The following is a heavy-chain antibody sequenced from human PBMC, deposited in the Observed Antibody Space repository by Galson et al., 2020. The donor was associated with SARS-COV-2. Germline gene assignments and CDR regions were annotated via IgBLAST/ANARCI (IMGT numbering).Heavy chain of an antibody. J-gene: IGHJ4*02. D-gene: IGHD2-21*02. Sequence: GGSLRLSCAASGFTFSSYAMHWVRQAPGKGLEWVAVISYDGSNKYYADSVKGRFTISRDNSKNTLYLQMNSLRAEDTAVYYCARGALWVVTAILDYWGQGTLVTVSS. CDR1: GFTFSSYA. CDR3: ARGALWVVTAILDY. V-gene: IGHV3-30*04. CDR2: ISYDGSNK.